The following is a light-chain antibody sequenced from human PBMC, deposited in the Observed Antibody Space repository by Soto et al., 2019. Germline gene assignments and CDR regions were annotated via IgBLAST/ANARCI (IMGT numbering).Light chain of an antibody. CDR1: TSDIGAYDY. CDR2: EVS. CDR3: ASYTSSNTEV. Sequence: HSALTQPASVSASPGQSITISCTGTTSDIGAYDYVSWYQQHPGKAPKLIIFEVSYRPSGVSQRFSGSKSGNTASLTISGLLAEDEGDYYCASYTSSNTEVFGTGTKLTVL. V-gene: IGLV2-14*01. J-gene: IGLJ1*01.